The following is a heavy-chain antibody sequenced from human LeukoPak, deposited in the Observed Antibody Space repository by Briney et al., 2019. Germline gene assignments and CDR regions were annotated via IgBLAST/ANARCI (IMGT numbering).Heavy chain of an antibody. CDR1: GGTFSSYA. V-gene: IGHV1-69*05. CDR2: IIPIFGTA. CDR3: ARLSFLEDSNWFDP. D-gene: IGHD3-3*01. Sequence: GASVKVSCKASGGTFSSYAIIWVRQAPGQGLEWMGGIIPIFGTANYAQKFQGRVTITTDESTSTAYMELSSLRSEDTAVYYCARLSFLEDSNWFDPWGQGTLVTVSS. J-gene: IGHJ5*02.